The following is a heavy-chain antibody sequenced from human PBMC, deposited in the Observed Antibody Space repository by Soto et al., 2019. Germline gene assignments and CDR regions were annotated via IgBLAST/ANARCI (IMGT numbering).Heavy chain of an antibody. D-gene: IGHD6-13*01. CDR1: GGSISSGGYS. CDR3: ARVGIAGSFDY. Sequence: QLQLQESGSGLVKPSQTLSLTCAVSGGSISSGGYSWSWIRQPPGKGLEWIGYIYHSGSTYYNPSLKSRVTISVDRSKYQFSLKLSSLTAADTAVYYCARVGIAGSFDYWGQGTLVTVSS. J-gene: IGHJ4*02. V-gene: IGHV4-30-2*01. CDR2: IYHSGST.